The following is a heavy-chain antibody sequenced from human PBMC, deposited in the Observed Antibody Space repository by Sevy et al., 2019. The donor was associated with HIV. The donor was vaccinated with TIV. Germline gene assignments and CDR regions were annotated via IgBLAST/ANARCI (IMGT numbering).Heavy chain of an antibody. CDR3: ARHSIAPRSWYFDF. D-gene: IGHD6-6*01. Sequence: SETLSLTCTVSGGSISSYYWSWIRQPPGKGLEWIGYLYYRGRTNYNPSLKSRLTISVDTSKNQFSLKLSSVTAADSAVYYCARHSIAPRSWYFDFWGRGTLVTVSS. J-gene: IGHJ2*01. V-gene: IGHV4-59*01. CDR2: LYYRGRT. CDR1: GGSISSYY.